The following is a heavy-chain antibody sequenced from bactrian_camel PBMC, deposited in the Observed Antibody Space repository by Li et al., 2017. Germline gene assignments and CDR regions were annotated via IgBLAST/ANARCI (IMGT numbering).Heavy chain of an antibody. CDR1: GFTFSSYA. CDR3: ASDSACLPAAIATIDSVCDYNY. Sequence: VQLVESGGGLVQPGGSLRLSCAASGFTFSSYAMTWVRQAPGKGLEWVAVIDSNGNTDYADSVKGRFTISKDNAKNILYLQMDSLKPEDSAMYYCASDSACLPAAIATIDSVCDYNYSGQGTQVTVS. CDR2: IDSNGNT. V-gene: IGHV3S10*01. D-gene: IGHD4*01. J-gene: IGHJ4*01.